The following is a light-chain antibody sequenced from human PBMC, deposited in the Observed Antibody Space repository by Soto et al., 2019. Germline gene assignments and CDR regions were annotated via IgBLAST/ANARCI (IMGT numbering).Light chain of an antibody. CDR2: GAS. J-gene: IGKJ5*01. V-gene: IGKV3-20*01. CDR3: QQYGYSPIT. Sequence: FVLTQSPGTLSLSPGERATLSCRASQSVGSNYLAWYQQKPGQAPRLLIYGASSRATGIADRFSGSGSGTDFTLTISRLEPEDFALYYCQQYGYSPITFGQGTRLEI. CDR1: QSVGSNY.